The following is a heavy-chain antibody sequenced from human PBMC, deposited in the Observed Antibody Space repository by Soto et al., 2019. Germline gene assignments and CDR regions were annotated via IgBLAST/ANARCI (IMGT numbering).Heavy chain of an antibody. CDR3: AKDRLAGNFDY. CDR1: GFTFNNYA. Sequence: EVQLLDSGGGLVQPGGSLGLSCAASGFTFNNYAMNWVRQAPGMGIEWVATISNTGGGTYYADSVKGRFTISRDNSKNTLYLQMSSLRVEDTAVYYCAKDRLAGNFDYWGQGTQVTVSS. J-gene: IGHJ4*02. V-gene: IGHV3-23*01. CDR2: ISNTGGGT.